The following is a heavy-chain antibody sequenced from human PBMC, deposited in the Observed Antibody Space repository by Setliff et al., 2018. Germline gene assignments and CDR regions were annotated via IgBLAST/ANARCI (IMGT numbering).Heavy chain of an antibody. CDR2: IYSSGNT. Sequence: GGSLRLSCAGSGFAVSGAYMSWVRQAPGKGLEWVSIIYSSGNTAYTDSVKGRFTISRDTSKNTVYLQMNNVTVDDTAVYYCARGQATGVGSTLQYWGQGTQVTVSS. V-gene: IGHV3-53*01. J-gene: IGHJ4*02. CDR3: ARGQATGVGSTLQY. D-gene: IGHD1-1*01. CDR1: GFAVSGAY.